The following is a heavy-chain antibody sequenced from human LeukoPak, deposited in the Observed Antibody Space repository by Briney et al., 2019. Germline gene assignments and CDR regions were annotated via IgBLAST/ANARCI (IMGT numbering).Heavy chain of an antibody. CDR2: FIPIFGTA. Sequence: SVKVSCKASGGTFSSYAISWVRQDPGQGLEWMGGFIPIFGTANYAQKFQGRVTITTDESTRTAYMELSSLRSEDTAVYYCARGGRYCSSTSCFDYWGQGTLVTVSS. J-gene: IGHJ4*02. CDR3: ARGGRYCSSTSCFDY. CDR1: GGTFSSYA. D-gene: IGHD2-2*01. V-gene: IGHV1-69*05.